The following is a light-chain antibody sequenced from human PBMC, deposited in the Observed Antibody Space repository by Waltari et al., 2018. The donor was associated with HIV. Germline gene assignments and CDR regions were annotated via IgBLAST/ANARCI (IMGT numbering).Light chain of an antibody. CDR1: SSDVGGEND. CDR2: EVS. J-gene: IGLJ1*01. V-gene: IGLV2-14*01. CDR3: SSYTSSSTLV. Sequence: QSALTQPASVSWSPGQSITSSCTGTSSDVGGENDVSWYQQHPGNSPKLMIYEVSNRPSGVSTRFSCSKSGNTASLTISGLQAEDEADYYCSSYTSSSTLVFGTGTKVTVL.